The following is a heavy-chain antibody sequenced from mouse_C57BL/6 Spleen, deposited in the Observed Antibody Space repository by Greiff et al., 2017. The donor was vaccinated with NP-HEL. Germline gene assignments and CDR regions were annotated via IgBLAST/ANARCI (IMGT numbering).Heavy chain of an antibody. J-gene: IGHJ1*03. V-gene: IGHV1-81*01. Sequence: VKLMESGAELARPGASVKLSCKASGYTFTSYGISWVKQRTGQGLEWIGEIYPRSGNTYYNEKFKGKATLTADKSSSTAYMELRSLTSEDSAVYFCARRDGSRGHWYFDVWGTGTTVTVSS. D-gene: IGHD1-1*01. CDR2: IYPRSGNT. CDR1: GYTFTSYG. CDR3: ARRDGSRGHWYFDV.